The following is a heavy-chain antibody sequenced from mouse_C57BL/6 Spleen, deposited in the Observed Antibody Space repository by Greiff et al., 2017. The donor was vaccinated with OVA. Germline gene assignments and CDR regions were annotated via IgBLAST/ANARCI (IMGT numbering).Heavy chain of an antibody. CDR1: GYTFTSYW. J-gene: IGHJ2*01. Sequence: QVQLQQPGAELVKPGASVKRAVESSGYTFTSYWIHFVKHLPGRGLDRIGRIDPNSGGTKYNEKFKSKATLTVDKPSSTAYMQLSSLTSEDSAVYYCARGGYYFDYWGQGTTLTVSS. CDR3: ARGGYYFDY. V-gene: IGHV1-72*01. CDR2: IDPNSGGT.